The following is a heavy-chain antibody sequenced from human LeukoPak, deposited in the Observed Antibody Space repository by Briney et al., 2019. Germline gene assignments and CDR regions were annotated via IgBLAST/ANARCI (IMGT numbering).Heavy chain of an antibody. Sequence: PSETLSLTCTVSGGSISSGGYYWSWIRQHPGKGLEWIGYIHYSGSTYNNPSLKSRVTISLDTSKNHFSLRLSSVTAADTAVYYCARVRYYDSSGHYNAFDIWGQGTMVTVSS. V-gene: IGHV4-31*03. D-gene: IGHD3-22*01. CDR3: ARVRYYDSSGHYNAFDI. CDR2: IHYSGST. J-gene: IGHJ3*02. CDR1: GGSISSGGYY.